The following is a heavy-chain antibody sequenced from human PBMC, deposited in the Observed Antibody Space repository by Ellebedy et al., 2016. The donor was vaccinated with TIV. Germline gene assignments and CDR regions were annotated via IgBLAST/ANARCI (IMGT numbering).Heavy chain of an antibody. D-gene: IGHD6-19*01. Sequence: AASVKVSCKASGFTFNSHGLAWVRQAPGLGLEWMGWINAYDGITNYAEKFQGRVTMTTDTLTSTAYMELSSLRSEDTAVYFCVRGFVAGSTYGVDVWGQGTTVTVSS. V-gene: IGHV1-18*04. J-gene: IGHJ6*02. CDR3: VRGFVAGSTYGVDV. CDR1: GFTFNSHG. CDR2: INAYDGIT.